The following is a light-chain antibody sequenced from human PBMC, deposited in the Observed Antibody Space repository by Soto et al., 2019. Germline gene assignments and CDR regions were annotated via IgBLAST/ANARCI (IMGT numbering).Light chain of an antibody. CDR1: SSNIGAGYD. Sequence: QLVLTQPPSVSGAPGQRVTISCTGSSSNIGAGYDVHWYQQLPGTAPKLLIYGNSNRPSGVPDRFSGSKSGTSASLAITGLQAEDDADYYCQSYDSSLSGSVFGGGTKVTVL. J-gene: IGLJ2*01. CDR2: GNS. V-gene: IGLV1-40*01. CDR3: QSYDSSLSGSV.